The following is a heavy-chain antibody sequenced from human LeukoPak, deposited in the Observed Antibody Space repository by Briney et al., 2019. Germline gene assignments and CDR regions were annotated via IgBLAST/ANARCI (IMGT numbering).Heavy chain of an antibody. CDR1: GFTFSSYG. V-gene: IGHV3-23*01. CDR2: ISGSGGST. J-gene: IGHJ4*02. Sequence: PGGSLRLSCAASGFTFSSYGMSWVRQAPGKGLEWVSAISGSGGSTYYADSVKGRFTISRDNSKNTLYLQMNSLRAEDTAVYYCAKHSHYYDSSGYYFDYWGQGTLVTVSS. D-gene: IGHD3-22*01. CDR3: AKHSHYYDSSGYYFDY.